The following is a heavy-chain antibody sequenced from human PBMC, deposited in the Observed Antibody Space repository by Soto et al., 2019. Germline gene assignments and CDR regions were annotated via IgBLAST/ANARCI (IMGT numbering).Heavy chain of an antibody. Sequence: EVQLVESGGGLVQPGGSLRLSCVASGFTFRTYDMHWVRQPTGKGLEWISTIDTAGHTYYLGSVKARFTVSRENAENSLYLQMNSLGAGDTAVYYCARERYYGLGSYSYYYGMDVWGQGTPVTVSS. D-gene: IGHD3-10*01. V-gene: IGHV3-13*01. CDR1: GFTFRTYD. J-gene: IGHJ6*02. CDR2: IDTAGHT. CDR3: ARERYYGLGSYSYYYGMDV.